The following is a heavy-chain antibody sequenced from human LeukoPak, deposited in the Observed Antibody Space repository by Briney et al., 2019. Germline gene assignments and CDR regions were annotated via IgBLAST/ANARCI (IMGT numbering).Heavy chain of an antibody. V-gene: IGHV4-4*07. Sequence: SETLSLTCTVSGDSISSYYWSWIRQPAGKGLEWIGRIYTSGSTNYNPSLKSRVTISVDTSKNQFSLKLSSVTAADTAVYYCARDPAAKDAFDIWGQGTMVTVSS. J-gene: IGHJ3*02. CDR2: IYTSGST. CDR1: GDSISSYY. D-gene: IGHD2-2*01. CDR3: ARDPAAKDAFDI.